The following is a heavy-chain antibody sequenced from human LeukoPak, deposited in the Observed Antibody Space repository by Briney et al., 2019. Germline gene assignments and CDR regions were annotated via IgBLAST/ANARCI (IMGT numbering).Heavy chain of an antibody. D-gene: IGHD6-13*01. CDR2: IDPSDSYN. J-gene: IGHJ4*02. V-gene: IGHV5-10-1*01. CDR1: VYTFTSYC. CDR3: ARQRGIAAAGHFDY. Sequence: GEPLPFSCKGSVYTFTSYCISGLRHMPAKGLGWMGSIDPSDSYNNHSPSFQGHATISADKSISTAYLQWSSLKASDTAMYYCARQRGIAAAGHFDYWGQGTLVTVSS.